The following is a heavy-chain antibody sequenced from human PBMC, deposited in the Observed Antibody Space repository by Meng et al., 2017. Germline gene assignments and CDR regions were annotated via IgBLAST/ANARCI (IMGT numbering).Heavy chain of an antibody. J-gene: IGHJ4*02. CDR1: GDSISSSSDY. CDR2: IYYSGST. V-gene: IGHV4-39*01. CDR3: ARRDYFDY. Sequence: QLQLQESGPGLGKPSETLSLTCIVSGDSISSSSDYWGWIRQPPGKGLEWIGSIYYSGSTYYNPSLKSRVTISVDTSKNQFSLKLSSVTAADTAVYYCARRDYFDYWGQGTLVTVSS.